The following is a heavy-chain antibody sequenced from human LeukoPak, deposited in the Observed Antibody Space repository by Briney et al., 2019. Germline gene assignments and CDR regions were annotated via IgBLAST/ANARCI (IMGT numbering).Heavy chain of an antibody. CDR3: ARAAYEQQWVVRMDV. J-gene: IGHJ6*02. CDR2: ISYDGNKE. D-gene: IGHD6-19*01. V-gene: IGHV3-30*03. CDR1: GFTFSTYG. Sequence: GRSLRLSCAASGFTFSTYGIHWVRQAPGKGLEWVAVISYDGNKEYYADSVKGRFTISRDNSKNTLHLQMNGLGVEDTAVYYCARAAYEQQWVVRMDVWGQGTTVTVSS.